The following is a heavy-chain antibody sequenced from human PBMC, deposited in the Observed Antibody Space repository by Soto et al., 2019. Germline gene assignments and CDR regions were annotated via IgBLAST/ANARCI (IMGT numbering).Heavy chain of an antibody. V-gene: IGHV1-2*02. J-gene: IGHJ4*01. CDR2: INPNSGGT. D-gene: IGHD2-15*01. Sequence: VASVKVSCKASGYTFTGYYMHWVRQAPGQGLEWMGWINPNSGGTNYAQKFQGRVTMTRDTSISTAYMELSRLRSDDTAVYYCARLRVEAATRRNPVIDYWGQGTLVTVSS. CDR3: ARLRVEAATRRNPVIDY. CDR1: GYTFTGYY.